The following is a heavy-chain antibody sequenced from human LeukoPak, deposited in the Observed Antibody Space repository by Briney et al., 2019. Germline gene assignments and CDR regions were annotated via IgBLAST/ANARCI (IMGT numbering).Heavy chain of an antibody. CDR1: GGTFSSYA. J-gene: IGHJ3*02. V-gene: IGHV1-69*05. CDR3: ASGKYAGDAFDI. Sequence: ASVKVSCKASGGTFSSYAISWVRQAPGQGLEWMGGIIPIFGTANYAQKFQGRVTITTDESTSTAYMELSSLRSEDTAVYYCASGKYAGDAFDIWGQGTTVTVSS. D-gene: IGHD2-2*01. CDR2: IIPIFGTA.